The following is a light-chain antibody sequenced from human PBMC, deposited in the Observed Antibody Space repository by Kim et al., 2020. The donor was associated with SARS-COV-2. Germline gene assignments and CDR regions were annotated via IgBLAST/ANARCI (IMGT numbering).Light chain of an antibody. V-gene: IGLV1-47*01. Sequence: QSVLTQPPSASETPGQRVTISCSGSGSNIGSNYVYWYQHLPGAAPKLLIYNNNQRPSGVPGRFSGSKSGTSASLAIRGLRSEDEADYYCASWDDTRGGFYLFGTGTKVTVL. CDR2: NNN. CDR3: ASWDDTRGGFYL. CDR1: GSNIGSNY. J-gene: IGLJ1*01.